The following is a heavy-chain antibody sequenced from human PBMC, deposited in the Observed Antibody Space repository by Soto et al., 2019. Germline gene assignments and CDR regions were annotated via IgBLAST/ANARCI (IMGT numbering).Heavy chain of an antibody. V-gene: IGHV4-31*03. CDR1: GGSISSGDHY. CDR2: IYYSGGT. J-gene: IGHJ4*02. Sequence: SETLSLTCTVSGGSISSGDHYWNWIRQHPGKGLEWIGYIYYSGGTFYKSALKGRITISVDTSKNQFSLRLTSLTAADTAVYFCARMPNNDMLTGDYYFDSWGQGTLVTAPQ. CDR3: ARMPNNDMLTGDYYFDS. D-gene: IGHD3-9*01.